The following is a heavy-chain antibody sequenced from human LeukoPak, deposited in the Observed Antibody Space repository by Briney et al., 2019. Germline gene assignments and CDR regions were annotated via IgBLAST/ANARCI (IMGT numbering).Heavy chain of an antibody. D-gene: IGHD3-10*01. CDR2: INPNSGGT. V-gene: IGHV1-2*02. Sequence: ASVKVSCKASGGTFSSYAISWVRQAPGQGLEWMGWINPNSGGTNYAQKFQGRVTMTRDTSISTAYMELSRLRSDDTAVYYCARDSHYYGSGSYSTRYWGQGTLVTVSS. CDR1: GGTFSSYA. J-gene: IGHJ4*02. CDR3: ARDSHYYGSGSYSTRY.